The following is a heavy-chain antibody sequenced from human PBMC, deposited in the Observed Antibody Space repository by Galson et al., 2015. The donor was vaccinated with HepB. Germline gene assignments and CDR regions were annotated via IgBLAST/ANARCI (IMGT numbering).Heavy chain of an antibody. Sequence: SLRLSCAASGFTVSSNYMSWVRQAPGQGLEWVSVIYSGGSTYYADSVKGRFTISSDNSKNTLYLQMNNLRAEDTAVYYCARDHPSAVGGGYFCGQGTLVTVSS. J-gene: IGHJ4*02. V-gene: IGHV3-66*01. CDR3: ARDHPSAVGGGYF. CDR1: GFTVSSNY. CDR2: IYSGGST. D-gene: IGHD6-19*01.